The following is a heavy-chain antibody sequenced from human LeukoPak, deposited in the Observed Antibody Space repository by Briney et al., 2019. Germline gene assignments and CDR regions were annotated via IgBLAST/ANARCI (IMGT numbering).Heavy chain of an antibody. CDR3: ARLTKWNQQLRSDAFDI. Sequence: GGSLRLSCAASGFTFSSYEMNWVRQAPGKGLEWVSYISSSGSTIYYADSVKGRFTISRDNAKNSLYLQMNSLRAEDTAVYYCARLTKWNQQLRSDAFDIWGQGTMVTVSS. CDR1: GFTFSSYE. D-gene: IGHD1-20*01. J-gene: IGHJ3*02. CDR2: ISSSGSTI. V-gene: IGHV3-48*03.